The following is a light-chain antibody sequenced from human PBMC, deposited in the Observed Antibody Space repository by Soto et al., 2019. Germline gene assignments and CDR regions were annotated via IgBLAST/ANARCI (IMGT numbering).Light chain of an antibody. CDR2: GNS. J-gene: IGLJ2*01. CDR3: QSYASSLSGSV. Sequence: QSVLTQPPSVSGAPGQRVTISCTGSSSNIGAGYDVHWYQQLPGTAPKLLIYGNSNRRSGVPDRFSGSKSGTSASLAITGLQAEDEADYYCQSYASSLSGSVFGGGTKLTVL. CDR1: SSNIGAGYD. V-gene: IGLV1-40*01.